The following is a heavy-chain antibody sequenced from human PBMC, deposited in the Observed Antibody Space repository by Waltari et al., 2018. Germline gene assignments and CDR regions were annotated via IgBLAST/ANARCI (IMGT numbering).Heavy chain of an antibody. V-gene: IGHV3-30*18. D-gene: IGHD4-17*01. CDR1: GYTSSDYA. J-gene: IGHJ1*01. CDR3: AKDDYGDEYFQH. Sequence: QVQLVESGGGVVQPGGSLRLSCTASGYTSSDYAMHWVRQAPGKGLEWVALISHDATKKNYAHALQGRFTISRDNSRNTLYLEINNVRVADTALYYCAKDDYGDEYFQHWGQGTLVTVSS. CDR2: ISHDATKK.